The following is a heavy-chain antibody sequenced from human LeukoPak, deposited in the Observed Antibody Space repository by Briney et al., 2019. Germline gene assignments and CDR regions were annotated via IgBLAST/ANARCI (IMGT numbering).Heavy chain of an antibody. D-gene: IGHD6-19*01. CDR1: GFTFSSYS. V-gene: IGHV3-21*01. J-gene: IGHJ6*02. Sequence: PGGCLRLSCAASGFTFSSYSMNWVRQAPGKGLEWVSSISSSSSYIYYADSVKGRFTISRDNAKNSLYLQMNSLRAEDTAVYYCARAYQASGWPYYYGMDVWGQGTT. CDR3: ARAYQASGWPYYYGMDV. CDR2: ISSSSSYI.